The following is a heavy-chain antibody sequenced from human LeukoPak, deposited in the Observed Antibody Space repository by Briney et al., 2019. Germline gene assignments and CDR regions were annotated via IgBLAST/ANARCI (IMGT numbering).Heavy chain of an antibody. V-gene: IGHV4-34*01. J-gene: IGHJ4*02. CDR3: ARRYYDFWSGYYVDY. CDR1: GGSFSGYY. CDR2: INHSGST. D-gene: IGHD3-3*01. Sequence: SETLSLTCAVYGGSFSGYYWSWIRQPPGKGLEWIGEINHSGSTNYNPSLKSRVTISVDTSKNQFSLKLSSVTAADTAVYYCARRYYDFWSGYYVDYWGQGTLVTVSS.